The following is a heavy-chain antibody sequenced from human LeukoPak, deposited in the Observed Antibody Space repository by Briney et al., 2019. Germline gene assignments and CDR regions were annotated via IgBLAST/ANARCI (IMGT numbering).Heavy chain of an antibody. V-gene: IGHV3-7*01. CDR2: IKQDGSEK. D-gene: IGHD3-16*01. CDR1: GFTFTNYW. J-gene: IGHJ4*02. CDR3: ARGKLWTDY. Sequence: GGSLRLSCAASGFTFTNYWMTWVRQAPGKGLEWVANIKQDGSEKYYVDSVKGRFTISRDDAENSLYLQMNSLRAEDTAVYYCARGKLWTDYWGQGTLVTVSS.